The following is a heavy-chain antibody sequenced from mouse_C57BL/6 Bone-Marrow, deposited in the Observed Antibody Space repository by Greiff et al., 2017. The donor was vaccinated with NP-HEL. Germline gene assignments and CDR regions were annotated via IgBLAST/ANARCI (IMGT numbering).Heavy chain of an antibody. CDR1: GYTFTSYW. V-gene: IGHV1-69*01. D-gene: IGHD1-1*01. CDR3: ARTVDYGRSYDWYFDV. Sequence: QVQLQQPGAELVMPGASVKLSCKASGYTFTSYWMHWVKQRPGQGLEWIGEIDPSDSYTNYNQKFKGKSTLTVDKSSSTAYMQLSSLTSEDSAVYDCARTVDYGRSYDWYFDVWGTGTTVTVSS. CDR2: IDPSDSYT. J-gene: IGHJ1*03.